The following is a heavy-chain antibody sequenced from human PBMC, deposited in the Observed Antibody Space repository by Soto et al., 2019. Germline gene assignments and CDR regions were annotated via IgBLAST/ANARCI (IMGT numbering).Heavy chain of an antibody. D-gene: IGHD3-3*01. V-gene: IGHV3-30*18. CDR3: AKDNRQDLRFLEWPPYGMDV. CDR2: ISYDGSNK. CDR1: GFTFSSYG. Sequence: PGGSLRLSCAASGFTFSSYGMHWVRQAPGKGLEWVAVISYDGSNKYYADSVKGRSTISRDNSKNTLYLQMNSLRAEDTAVYYCAKDNRQDLRFLEWPPYGMDVWGQGTTVTVSS. J-gene: IGHJ6*02.